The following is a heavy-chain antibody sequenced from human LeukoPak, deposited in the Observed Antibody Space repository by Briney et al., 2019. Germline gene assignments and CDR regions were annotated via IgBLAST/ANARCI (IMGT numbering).Heavy chain of an antibody. Sequence: GGSLSLSCAASGFTFSSYSMSWVRQAPGKGLERVSSISSTSTYIHYADSVKGRFTISRDNAKNSLYLQMNSLRAEDTAVYYCARSVWSTGYYHEDWGQGTLVTVSS. J-gene: IGHJ4*02. V-gene: IGHV3-21*01. D-gene: IGHD3-22*01. CDR3: ARSVWSTGYYHED. CDR2: ISSTSTYI. CDR1: GFTFSSYS.